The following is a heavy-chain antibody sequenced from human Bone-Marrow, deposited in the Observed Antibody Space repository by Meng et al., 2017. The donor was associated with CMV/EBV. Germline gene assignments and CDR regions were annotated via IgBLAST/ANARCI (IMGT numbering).Heavy chain of an antibody. CDR2: IGTAGDT. D-gene: IGHD2-2*01. CDR3: ARGDLAYCSSTSCHYGMDV. Sequence: ETLSLTCAASGFTFSSYDMHWVRQATGKGLEWVSAIGTAGDTYYPGSVKGRFTISRENAKNSLYLQMNSLRAGDTAVYYCARGDLAYCSSTSCHYGMDVWGQGTTVTFAS. CDR1: GFTFSSYD. J-gene: IGHJ6*02. V-gene: IGHV3-13*01.